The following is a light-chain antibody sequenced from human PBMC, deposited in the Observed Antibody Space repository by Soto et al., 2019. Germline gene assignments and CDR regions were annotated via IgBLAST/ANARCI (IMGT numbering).Light chain of an antibody. J-gene: IGKJ1*01. CDR3: QQYNNWPLT. CDR1: QTVSSY. CDR2: DVS. Sequence: EIVFTPSPPTLSLSPGDGASLSCRASQTVSSYLGWYQHKPGQAPRLLIYDVSSRATGIPARFSGSGSGTEFTLTISSLQSEDFAVYYCQQYNNWPLTFGQGTKVDIK. V-gene: IGKV3D-15*01.